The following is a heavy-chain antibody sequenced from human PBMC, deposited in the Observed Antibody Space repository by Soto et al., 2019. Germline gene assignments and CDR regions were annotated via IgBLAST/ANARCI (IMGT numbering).Heavy chain of an antibody. CDR1: GFTFSDHY. V-gene: IGHV3-72*01. CDR2: TRNKANSYTT. D-gene: IGHD1-26*01. CDR3: ARDRGGSYLDAFDI. J-gene: IGHJ3*02. Sequence: GGSLRLSCAASGFTFSDHYMDWVRQAPGKGLEWVGRTRNKANSYTTEYAASVKGRFTISRDDSKNSLYLQMNSLKTEDTAVYYCARDRGGSYLDAFDIWGQGTMVTVSS.